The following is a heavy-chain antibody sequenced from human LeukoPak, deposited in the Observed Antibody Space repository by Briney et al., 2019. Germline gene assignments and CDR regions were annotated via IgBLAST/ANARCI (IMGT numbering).Heavy chain of an antibody. D-gene: IGHD2-2*01. J-gene: IGHJ4*02. V-gene: IGHV3-23*01. CDR2: ISGNGGST. CDR3: AKVNHLLPDY. Sequence: GGSLRLSCVASGFTFTTYVMSWVRQAPGKGLEWVSSISGNGGSTYYADSVKGRFTISRDNSKNTLYLQMNSLRAEDTAVYYCAKVNHLLPDYWGQGTLVTVSS. CDR1: GFTFTTYV.